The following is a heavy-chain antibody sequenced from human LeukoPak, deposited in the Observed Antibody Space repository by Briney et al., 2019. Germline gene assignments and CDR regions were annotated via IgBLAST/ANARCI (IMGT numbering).Heavy chain of an antibody. J-gene: IGHJ6*03. V-gene: IGHV4-39*01. Sequence: SETLSLTCTVSGGSINTANYYWGWLRQPPGKGLEWIGSIYYSETTYDNPSLKSRVAISIETSKNQFSLRLSSVTASDTAVYYCARQRADYYYYYVDVWGEGTTVAVS. CDR1: GGSINTANYY. CDR3: ARQRADYYYYYVDV. CDR2: IYYSETT.